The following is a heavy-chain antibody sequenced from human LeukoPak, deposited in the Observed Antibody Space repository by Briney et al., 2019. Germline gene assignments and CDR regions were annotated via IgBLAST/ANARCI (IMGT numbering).Heavy chain of an antibody. D-gene: IGHD3-22*01. V-gene: IGHV4-39*01. CDR2: IYYTGTT. J-gene: IGHJ6*03. Sequence: SETLSLTCSVSGGSISSSLYFWGWVRQPPGKGLEWIGNIYYTGTTYYKPSFNSRVTILVDTSKNQFSLKLRSVTAADTAVYYRARQLMIDYYYYYYYMDVWGRGTTVTISS. CDR3: ARQLMIDYYYYYYYMDV. CDR1: GGSISSSLYF.